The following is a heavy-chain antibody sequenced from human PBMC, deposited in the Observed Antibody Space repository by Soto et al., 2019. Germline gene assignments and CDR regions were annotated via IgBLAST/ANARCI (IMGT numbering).Heavy chain of an antibody. CDR2: TYYRSKWSN. CDR3: AREGQWLDY. V-gene: IGHV6-1*01. J-gene: IGHJ4*02. D-gene: IGHD6-19*01. CDR1: GDSVPSNSAA. Sequence: SQTLSLTGAISGDSVPSNSAAWNWIRQSPSRGPEWLGRTYYRSKWSNDYAVSVKSRITINPDTSKNQLSLQVNSVIPDDTAVYYCAREGQWLDYWGQGTLVTVSS.